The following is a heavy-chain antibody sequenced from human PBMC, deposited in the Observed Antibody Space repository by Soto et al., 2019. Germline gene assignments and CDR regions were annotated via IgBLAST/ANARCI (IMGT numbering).Heavy chain of an antibody. CDR2: IDWYSGSI. Sequence: LRLYCAASGFTFADYAMHWVRQVPGKGLEWVSGIDWYSGSIGYADSVKGRFAISRDNAKNPLHLQMSSLRSEDTAVYYCATGALSSSSSVYLDYWGQGTLVTVSS. CDR3: ATGALSSSSSVYLDY. CDR1: GFTFADYA. V-gene: IGHV3-9*01. J-gene: IGHJ4*02. D-gene: IGHD6-6*01.